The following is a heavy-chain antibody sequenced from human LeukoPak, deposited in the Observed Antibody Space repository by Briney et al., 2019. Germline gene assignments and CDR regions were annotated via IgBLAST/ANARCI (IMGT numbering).Heavy chain of an antibody. CDR2: LYSGGST. Sequence: GGSLRLSCVASGFSVSSDYMTWVRQAPGKGLEWVSVLYSGGSTYYADSVKGRFTISRDNSKNTLYLQMNNLRVEDTAVYYCAKGNWGERLDWYFDLWGRGTLVTVSS. D-gene: IGHD1-26*01. CDR1: GFSVSSDY. V-gene: IGHV3-53*01. CDR3: AKGNWGERLDWYFDL. J-gene: IGHJ2*01.